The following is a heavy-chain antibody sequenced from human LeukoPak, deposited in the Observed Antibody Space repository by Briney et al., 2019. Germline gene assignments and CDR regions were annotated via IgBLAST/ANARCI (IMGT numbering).Heavy chain of an antibody. V-gene: IGHV1-2*06. D-gene: IGHD2-2*01. CDR1: GYTFTGYY. CDR3: ARGSSTSLLTVLGDY. J-gene: IGHJ4*02. Sequence: ASVKVSCKPSGYTFTGYYMHWVRQAPGQGLEWMGRINPNRGGTNYAQRFQGRVTLTRDTSISTAYMELSRLRSDDTAVYYWARGSSTSLLTVLGDYWGQGTLVTVSS. CDR2: INPNRGGT.